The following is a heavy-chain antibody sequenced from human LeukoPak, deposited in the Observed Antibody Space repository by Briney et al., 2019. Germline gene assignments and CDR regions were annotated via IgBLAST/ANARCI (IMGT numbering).Heavy chain of an antibody. CDR3: ARGLVGGLDV. D-gene: IGHD2-15*01. V-gene: IGHV3-30*02. CDR2: IRNDGNNK. CDR1: GFTFRSYD. Sequence: GGSLRLSCAASGFTFRSYDMHWVRQAPGKGLEWVASIRNDGNNKHYADFVRGRFTISRDNSRDTLYLQMNSLRVEDAAVYYCARGLVGGLDVWGQGNTVTVPS. J-gene: IGHJ6*02.